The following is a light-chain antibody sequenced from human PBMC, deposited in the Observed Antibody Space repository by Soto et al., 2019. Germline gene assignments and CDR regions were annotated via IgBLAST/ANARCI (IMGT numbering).Light chain of an antibody. CDR1: KLGDKY. V-gene: IGLV3-1*01. CDR3: QSWDISTVV. Sequence: SYELTQPPSVSVSPGQTASITCSGDKLGDKYACWYQQKPGQSPVLVIYQDSKRPSGLPERFSGSNSGNTATLTISGTQAMDEADYYCQSWDISTVVFGGGTKLTVL. CDR2: QDS. J-gene: IGLJ2*01.